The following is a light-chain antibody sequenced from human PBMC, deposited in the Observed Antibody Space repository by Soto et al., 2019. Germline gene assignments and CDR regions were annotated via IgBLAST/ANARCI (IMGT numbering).Light chain of an antibody. CDR1: QSVLYRANNKNY. Sequence: LQTQSPDTLAESLGERTTIHCTSIQSVLYRANNKNYLAWYQQKPGQPPTLLIYWTSTRESGVPGRFSGSGSGTDFTLTISSLQDEDVGVYYGQHYYRTPFSFGQWTSLEMK. J-gene: IGKJ5*01. CDR2: WTS. V-gene: IGKV4-1*01. CDR3: QHYYRTPFS.